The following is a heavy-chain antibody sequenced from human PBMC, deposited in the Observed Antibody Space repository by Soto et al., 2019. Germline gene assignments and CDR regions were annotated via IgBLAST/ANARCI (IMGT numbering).Heavy chain of an antibody. D-gene: IGHD1-7*01. J-gene: IGHJ4*02. CDR1: GFTFNNYA. Sequence: GGSLRLSCAASGFTFNNYATSWVRQAPGKGLEWVSAISANGQGIYYADSVKGRFIISRDSSKNTVFLHMDSLTAEDTAVYYCAKDRNYPRDQFHNWGQGTLVTVSS. CDR2: ISANGQGI. V-gene: IGHV3-23*01. CDR3: AKDRNYPRDQFHN.